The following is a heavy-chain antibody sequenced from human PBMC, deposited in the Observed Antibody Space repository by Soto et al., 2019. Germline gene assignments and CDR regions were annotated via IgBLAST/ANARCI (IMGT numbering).Heavy chain of an antibody. V-gene: IGHV3-30*18. CDR2: ISYDGSNK. CDR3: AKDGSLMTTSSYFDC. CDR1: GFTCSTYS. D-gene: IGHD4-17*01. J-gene: IGHJ4*02. Sequence: GGPLRVSCGASGFTCSTYSMNWVRQAPGKGLEWVAVISYDGSNKYYEDSVKGRFTISRENSKNTLYLQMNSLRAEDTAVYYCAKDGSLMTTSSYFDCWGQGTLVTVSS.